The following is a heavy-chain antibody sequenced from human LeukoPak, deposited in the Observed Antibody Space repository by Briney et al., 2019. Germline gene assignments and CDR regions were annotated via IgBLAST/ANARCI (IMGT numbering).Heavy chain of an antibody. J-gene: IGHJ6*03. Sequence: ASVKVSCKASGYTFTGYYMHWVRQAPGQGLEWMGWINPNSGGTNYAQKFQGRVTMTRDTSISTAYMELRSLRSDDTAVYYCARDSRVAADADFYYYYMDVWGKGTTVTVSS. CDR3: ARDSRVAADADFYYYYMDV. D-gene: IGHD2-15*01. CDR1: GYTFTGYY. V-gene: IGHV1-2*02. CDR2: INPNSGGT.